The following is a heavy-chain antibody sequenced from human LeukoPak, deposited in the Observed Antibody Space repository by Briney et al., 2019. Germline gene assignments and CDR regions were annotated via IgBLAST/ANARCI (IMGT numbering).Heavy chain of an antibody. D-gene: IGHD2-21*02. CDR2: IISNGGST. J-gene: IGHJ4*02. CDR3: VKDGLAFCGGDCYSYFDY. CDR1: GFTFRVYA. V-gene: IGHV3-64D*06. Sequence: PGGSLRLSCSASGFTFRVYAIHWVRQAPGKGLEYVSTIISNGGSTYYADSVKGRFTISRDNSKNTVSLQMSSLRAEDTALYYCVKDGLAFCGGDCYSYFDYWGQGTLVTVSS.